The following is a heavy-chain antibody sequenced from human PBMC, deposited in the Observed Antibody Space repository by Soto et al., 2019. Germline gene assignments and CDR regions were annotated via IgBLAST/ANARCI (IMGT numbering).Heavy chain of an antibody. CDR1: GFPFSSYW. Sequence: EVQLVESGGGLVQPGESLTLSCAASGFPFSSYWMHWVRQAPGKGLVWVSRIKSDGSGTYYADSVQDRFTISRDNASNTLYLPMKSLRVEVTAVYFCGRGDGARYDGNGYLVRHWGQGTLVTVSS. J-gene: IGHJ1*01. CDR3: GRGDGARYDGNGYLVRH. CDR2: IKSDGSGT. D-gene: IGHD3-22*01. V-gene: IGHV3-74*01.